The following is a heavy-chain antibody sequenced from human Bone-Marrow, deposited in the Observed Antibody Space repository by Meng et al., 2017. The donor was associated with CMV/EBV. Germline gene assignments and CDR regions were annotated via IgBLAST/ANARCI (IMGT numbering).Heavy chain of an antibody. Sequence: GGSLRLSCTASGFTFGDYAMSWVRQAPGKGLEWVSVIYSGGSTYYADSVKGRFTISRDNSKNTLYLQMNSLRAEDTAVYYCARERSQAYWGQGTLVTVSS. D-gene: IGHD5-24*01. CDR2: IYSGGST. CDR3: ARERSQAY. CDR1: GFTFGDYA. V-gene: IGHV3-66*01. J-gene: IGHJ4*02.